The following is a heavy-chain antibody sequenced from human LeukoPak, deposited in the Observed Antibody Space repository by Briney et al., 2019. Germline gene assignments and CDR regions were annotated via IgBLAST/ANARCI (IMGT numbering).Heavy chain of an antibody. CDR2: ISYSAST. V-gene: IGHV4-59*01. D-gene: IGHD1-1*01. Sequence: PSETLSLTCSVSAGSISRYYWSWIRQPPGKGLEWIGYISYSASTNFNPSLKSRVTISVDTSKNQFSLKLSSVTAADTAVYYCAREGTAGTNLNWFDPWGQGTLVTVSS. CDR1: AGSISRYY. CDR3: AREGTAGTNLNWFDP. J-gene: IGHJ5*02.